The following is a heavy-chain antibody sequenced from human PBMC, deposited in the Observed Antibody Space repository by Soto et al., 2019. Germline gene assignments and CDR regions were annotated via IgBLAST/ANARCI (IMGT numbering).Heavy chain of an antibody. CDR1: GYTFTSYY. Sequence: VKVSCKASGYTFTSYYMHWVLQAPGQGLEWMGRINPSGGSTSYAQKFQGRVTMTRDTSTSTVYMELSSPRSEDTAVYYCARVTAAGKDYYYYGMDVWGQGTTVTVSS. J-gene: IGHJ6*02. CDR3: ARVTAAGKDYYYYGMDV. D-gene: IGHD6-13*01. V-gene: IGHV1-46*01. CDR2: INPSGGST.